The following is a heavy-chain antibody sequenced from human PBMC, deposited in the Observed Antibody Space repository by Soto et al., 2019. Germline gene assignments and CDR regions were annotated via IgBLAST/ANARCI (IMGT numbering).Heavy chain of an antibody. CDR2: VNPNTGNT. J-gene: IGHJ5*01. Sequence: QVQLVQSGAEVKKPGASVKVSCTGSGYTFRSYDIHWVRQATGQGLEWMGWVNPNTGNTGYAQKFQGRVTMTGDMSKSSAYMEVNSLTSEDTAIYYWARAYGAGSFDFWGQGPLVSVSS. D-gene: IGHD3-10*01. V-gene: IGHV1-8*01. CDR3: ARAYGAGSFDF. CDR1: GYTFRSYD.